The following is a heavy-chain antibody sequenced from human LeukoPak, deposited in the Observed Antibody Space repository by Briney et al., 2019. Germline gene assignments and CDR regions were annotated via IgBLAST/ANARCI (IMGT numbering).Heavy chain of an antibody. D-gene: IGHD3-22*01. CDR3: ASFNPYDSSGYSN. J-gene: IGHJ4*02. Sequence: SETLSLTCTVAGGSISSYYWSWIRQPPGKGLEWMGYIYYSGSTNYNPSLKSRVTISVDTSKNQFSLKLSSVTAADTAVYYCASFNPYDSSGYSNWGQGTLVTVSS. CDR2: IYYSGST. V-gene: IGHV4-59*01. CDR1: GGSISSYY.